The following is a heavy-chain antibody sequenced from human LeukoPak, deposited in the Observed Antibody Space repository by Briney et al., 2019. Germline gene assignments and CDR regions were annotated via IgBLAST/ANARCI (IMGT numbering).Heavy chain of an antibody. CDR2: INTNTGNP. CDR3: ARGYSGSYFQDAFDI. D-gene: IGHD1-26*01. Sequence: ASVKVSCKASGYTFISYSMNWVRQAPGQGLEWMGWINTNTGNPTYAQGFTGRFVFSLDTSVSTAYLQISSLKAEDTAVYYRARGYSGSYFQDAFDIWGQGTMVTVSS. V-gene: IGHV7-4-1*02. CDR1: GYTFISYS. J-gene: IGHJ3*02.